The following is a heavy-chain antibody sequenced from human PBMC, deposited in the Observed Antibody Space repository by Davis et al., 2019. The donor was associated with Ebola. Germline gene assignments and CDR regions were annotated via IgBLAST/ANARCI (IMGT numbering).Heavy chain of an antibody. J-gene: IGHJ4*02. Sequence: PGGSLRLSCDASGFDFSSSWMTWVRLAPGKGLEWVAFIRYDGSNKYYADSVKGRFTISRDNSKNTLYLQMNSLRAEDTAVYYCAKDGRELPHFDYWGQGTLVTVSS. CDR3: AKDGRELPHFDY. V-gene: IGHV3-30*02. D-gene: IGHD1-26*01. CDR1: GFDFSSSW. CDR2: IRYDGSNK.